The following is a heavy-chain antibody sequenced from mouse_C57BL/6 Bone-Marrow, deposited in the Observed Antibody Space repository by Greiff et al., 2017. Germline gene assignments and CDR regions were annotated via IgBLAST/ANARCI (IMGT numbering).Heavy chain of an antibody. V-gene: IGHV5-4*03. CDR1: GFTFSSYA. Sequence: EVKLMESGGGLVKPGGSLKLSCAASGFTFSSYAMSWVRQTPEKRLEWVATISDGGSYTYYPDNVKGRFTISRDNAKNNLYLQLSHLKSEDTAIYYCARGLYYNGSSQYYFDYWAKAPLSQSPQ. D-gene: IGHD1-1*01. CDR3: ARGLYYNGSSQYYFDY. CDR2: ISDGGSYT. J-gene: IGHJ2*01.